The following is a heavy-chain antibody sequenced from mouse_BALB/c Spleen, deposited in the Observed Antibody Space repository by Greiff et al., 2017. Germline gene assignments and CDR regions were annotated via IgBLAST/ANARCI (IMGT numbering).Heavy chain of an antibody. CDR1: GYAFSSYW. Sequence: VKLVESGAEPVRPGSSVKISCKASGYAFSSYWMNWVKQRPGQGLEWIGHIYPGDGDTNYNGKFKGKATLTADKSSSTAYMQLSSLTSEDSAVYFCARSYRYGAMDYWGQGTSVTVSS. V-gene: IGHV1-80*01. CDR3: ARSYRYGAMDY. J-gene: IGHJ4*01. CDR2: IYPGDGDT. D-gene: IGHD2-14*01.